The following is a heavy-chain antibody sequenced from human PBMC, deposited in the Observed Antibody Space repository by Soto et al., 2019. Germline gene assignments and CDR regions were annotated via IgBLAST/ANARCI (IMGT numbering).Heavy chain of an antibody. J-gene: IGHJ6*02. CDR2: MNAKSGDT. CDR3: ARGNPFNYAGFDV. V-gene: IGHV1-8*01. CDR1: GYTFSDFD. Sequence: QAHLEQSGAELKRPGASVKVSCKASGYTFSDFDINWLRQASGQGPEWMGWMNAKSGDTFFAQRFQGKFNMTWDTSLSTAYMEVGSLTSDDTDIYYCARGNPFNYAGFDVWGQGTTVAVSS. D-gene: IGHD3-16*01.